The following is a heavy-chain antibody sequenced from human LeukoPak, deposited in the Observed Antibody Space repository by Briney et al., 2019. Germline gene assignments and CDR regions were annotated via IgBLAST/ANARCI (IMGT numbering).Heavy chain of an antibody. V-gene: IGHV1-18*01. D-gene: IGHD3-22*01. J-gene: IGHJ4*02. Sequence: ASVKVSCKASGYTFTSYGISWVRQAPGQGLEWMGWISAYNGNTNYAQKLQGRVTMTTDTSTSTAYVELRSLRSDDTAVYYCARGYKYYYDSSGSLIDYWGQGTLVTVSS. CDR1: GYTFTSYG. CDR3: ARGYKYYYDSSGSLIDY. CDR2: ISAYNGNT.